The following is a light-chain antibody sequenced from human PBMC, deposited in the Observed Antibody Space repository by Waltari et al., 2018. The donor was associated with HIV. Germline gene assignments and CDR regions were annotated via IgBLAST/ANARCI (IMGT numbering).Light chain of an antibody. Sequence: QSVLTQPPSASGTPGQTVTISCSGSSSNIENDNVYWYQQLPGTAPKLLIYENNQRPSGVPDRVSGSKSGTSAYLAISGLRSEDEADYYCVGWDDSLSAYVFGTGTEVTVL. CDR3: VGWDDSLSAYV. CDR1: SSNIENDN. CDR2: ENN. V-gene: IGLV1-47*01. J-gene: IGLJ1*01.